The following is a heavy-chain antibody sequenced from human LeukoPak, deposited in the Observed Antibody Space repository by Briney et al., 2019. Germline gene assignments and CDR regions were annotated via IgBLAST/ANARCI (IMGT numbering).Heavy chain of an antibody. CDR1: GFTFTSSA. J-gene: IGHJ4*02. D-gene: IGHD5-24*01. V-gene: IGHV1-58*01. Sequence: SVKVSCKASGFTFTSSAVQWVRQARGQRLEWIGWIVVGSGNTNYAQKFQERVTITRDMSTSTAYMELSSLRSEDTAVYYCAAGGSKMATIADYWGQGTLVTVSS. CDR2: IVVGSGNT. CDR3: AAGGSKMATIADY.